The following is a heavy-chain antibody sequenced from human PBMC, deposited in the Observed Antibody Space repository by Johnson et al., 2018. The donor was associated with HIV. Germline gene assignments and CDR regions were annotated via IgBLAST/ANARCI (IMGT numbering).Heavy chain of an antibody. J-gene: IGHJ3*02. CDR1: GFSFDDSA. V-gene: IGHV3-9*01. CDR3: ARASSIAARGADAFDI. Sequence: VQLVESGGGVVRPGGSLRLSCAASGFSFDDSAMHWVRQAPGTRLEWVSGISWNSGSIGYADSVKGRFTISRDNSKNTLYLQMNSLRAEDTAVYYCARASSIAARGADAFDIWGQGTMVTVSS. CDR2: ISWNSGSI. D-gene: IGHD6-6*01.